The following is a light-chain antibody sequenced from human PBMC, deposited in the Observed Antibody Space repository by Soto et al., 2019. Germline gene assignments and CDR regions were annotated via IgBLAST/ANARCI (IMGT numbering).Light chain of an antibody. CDR1: QSVLSK. CDR2: GAF. V-gene: IGKV3-15*01. CDR3: QQYNNWPIT. Sequence: EIVMTQSPATLSVSPGERATLSCRASQSVLSKLAWYQQKPGQAPRLLIYGAFTRATDIPGRFSGSGSETEFTLTISSLQSEDFAVYYCQQYNNWPITFGQGTRREIK. J-gene: IGKJ5*01.